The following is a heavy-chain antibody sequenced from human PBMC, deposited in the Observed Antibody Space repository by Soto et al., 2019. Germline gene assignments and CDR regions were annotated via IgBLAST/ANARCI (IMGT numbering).Heavy chain of an antibody. CDR3: ASSYGSGYRAFDY. Sequence: QVQLVQSGAEVKKPGSSVRVSCKASGDTFSFYSINWVRQAPGLGLEWMGRINPILSMSNYAQRCQGRVTVTADKSTSTAYMELSSLRSEDTAMYYCASSYGSGYRAFDYWGQGALVTVS. CDR1: GDTFSFYS. J-gene: IGHJ4*02. CDR2: INPILSMS. D-gene: IGHD3-10*01. V-gene: IGHV1-69*02.